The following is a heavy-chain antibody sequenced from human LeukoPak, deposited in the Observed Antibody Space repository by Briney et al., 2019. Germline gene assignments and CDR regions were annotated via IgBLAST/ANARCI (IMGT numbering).Heavy chain of an antibody. V-gene: IGHV4-39*07. D-gene: IGHD5-24*01. Sequence: PSETLSLTCTVSGGSISSSSYYWGWIRQPPGKGLEWIGSIYYSGSTYYNPSLKSRVTISVDTSKNQFSLKLSSVTAADTAVYYCARDDDGWNLDYWGQGTLVTVSS. CDR3: ARDDDGWNLDY. CDR1: GGSISSSSYY. CDR2: IYYSGST. J-gene: IGHJ4*02.